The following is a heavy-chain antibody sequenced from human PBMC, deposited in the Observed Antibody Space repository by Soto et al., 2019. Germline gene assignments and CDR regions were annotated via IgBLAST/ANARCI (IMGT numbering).Heavy chain of an antibody. CDR2: MSYSGST. CDR3: ARDRGGVPRYVDY. D-gene: IGHD3-3*01. V-gene: IGHV4-61*01. J-gene: IGHJ4*02. CDR1: SGSVSSGSYY. Sequence: TSETLSLTCSLSSGSVSSGSYYWSWIRQPPGKGLEWIGYMSYSGSTNYNPSLKSRVTISVDTSNNQFSLKLSSVTAADAAMYYCARDRGGVPRYVDYWGQGILVTVSS.